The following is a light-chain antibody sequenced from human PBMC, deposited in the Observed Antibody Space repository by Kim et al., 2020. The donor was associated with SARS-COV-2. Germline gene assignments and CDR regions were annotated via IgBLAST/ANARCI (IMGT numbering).Light chain of an antibody. CDR2: SIS. Sequence: DIQMTQSPSSLSASVGDRITITCRASQAIYTSLSWYQHKPGKAPQLLIYSISTLRRGVPPRFSGSGSGTDFTLTISSLEPDDFATYTCLQTYRRPPSFGGGTKVEIK. CDR3: LQTYRRPPS. CDR1: QAIYTS. J-gene: IGKJ4*01. V-gene: IGKV1-39*01.